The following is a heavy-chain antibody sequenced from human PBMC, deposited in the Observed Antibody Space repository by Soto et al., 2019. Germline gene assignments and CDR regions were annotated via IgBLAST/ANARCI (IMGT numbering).Heavy chain of an antibody. CDR3: ARDLGYFDSSGSLNYYGMDV. V-gene: IGHV1-3*01. J-gene: IGHJ6*02. CDR2: INGGNGNT. D-gene: IGHD3-22*01. Sequence: QVQLVQSGAEVRKPGASVKVSCKTSGYTFTTYAMHWVRQAPGQRLEWMGWINGGNGNTKSSQKLQDRVTITRDTSARIAYMEVRSLRSEDTAVYYCARDLGYFDSSGSLNYYGMDVWGQGTSVTVSS. CDR1: GYTFTTYA.